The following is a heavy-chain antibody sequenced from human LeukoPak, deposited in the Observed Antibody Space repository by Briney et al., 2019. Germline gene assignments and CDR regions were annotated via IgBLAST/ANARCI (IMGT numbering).Heavy chain of an antibody. J-gene: IGHJ4*02. D-gene: IGHD5-12*01. V-gene: IGHV1-18*01. CDR1: GYTFTSYG. CDR3: ARGGWIPDY. Sequence: ASVKVSCTASGYTFTSYGISWVRQAPGQGLEWMGRISAYNGNTNYAQKLQGRVTITTDTSKSTAYMERSSLRSDDTAVYYCARGGWIPDYGGQGPLVTSPQ. CDR2: ISAYNGNT.